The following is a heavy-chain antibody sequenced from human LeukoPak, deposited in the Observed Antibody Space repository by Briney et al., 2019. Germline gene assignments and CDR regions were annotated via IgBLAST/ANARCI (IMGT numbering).Heavy chain of an antibody. V-gene: IGHV3-43*02. Sequence: GGSLRLSCAASGFTFDDYAMHWVRQAPGKGLEWVSLISGDGGSTYYADSVKGRFTISRDNSKNSLHLQMNSLRTEDTALYYCAKERHGENWFDPWGQGTLVTVSS. J-gene: IGHJ5*02. D-gene: IGHD4-17*01. CDR3: AKERHGENWFDP. CDR2: ISGDGGST. CDR1: GFTFDDYA.